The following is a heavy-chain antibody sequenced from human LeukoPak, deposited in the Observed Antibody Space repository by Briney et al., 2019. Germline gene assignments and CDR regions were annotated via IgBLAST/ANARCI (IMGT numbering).Heavy chain of an antibody. CDR2: IYNSGST. Sequence: SETLSLTCTVSGVSISSYYWSWIRQTPAKGLEWIGHIYNSGSTNHNPSLKSRITISVDTSKNQFSLKLNSVTTADTAVYFCARVLNNRGYTYGTPVGFDVWGQGTMVTVSS. D-gene: IGHD5-18*01. J-gene: IGHJ3*01. CDR1: GVSISSYY. V-gene: IGHV4-59*01. CDR3: ARVLNNRGYTYGTPVGFDV.